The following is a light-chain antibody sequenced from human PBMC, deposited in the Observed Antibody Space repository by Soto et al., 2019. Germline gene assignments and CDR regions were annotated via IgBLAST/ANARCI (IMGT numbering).Light chain of an antibody. CDR2: VAS. J-gene: IGKJ1*01. V-gene: IGKV3-20*01. CDR3: KQYGSSSWT. CDR1: QSVSSSD. Sequence: IVLTQSPGTLSLSPGERATLSCRASQSVSSSDLSWYQHKPGQAPRLLIYVASSRATGIPDRFSGSGSGTDFTLTISRLEPEDVAVYYCKQYGSSSWTFGQGTKVEIK.